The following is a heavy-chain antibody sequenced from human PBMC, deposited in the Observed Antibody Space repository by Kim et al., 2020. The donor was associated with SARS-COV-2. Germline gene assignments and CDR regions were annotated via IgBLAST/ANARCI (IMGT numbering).Heavy chain of an antibody. CDR3: AILGVDYVGY. CDR1: GFTFSSYG. V-gene: IGHV3-30*03. CDR2: ISYDGSNK. J-gene: IGHJ4*02. D-gene: IGHD4-17*01. Sequence: GGSLRLSCAASGFTFSSYGMHWVRQAPGKGLEWVAVISYDGSNKYYADSVKGRFTISRDNSKNTLYLQMNSRRAEDTAVYYCAILGVDYVGYWGQGTLVTVSS.